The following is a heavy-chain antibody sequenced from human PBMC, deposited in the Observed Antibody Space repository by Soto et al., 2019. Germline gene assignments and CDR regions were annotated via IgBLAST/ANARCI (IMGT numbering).Heavy chain of an antibody. CDR1: GFTFSGSA. V-gene: IGHV3-73*01. CDR2: IRSRANSYAT. J-gene: IGHJ4*02. D-gene: IGHD1-26*01. CDR3: AKAGSHSYFDY. Sequence: PGGSLRLSCAASGFTFSGSAMHWVRQASGKGLEWVGRIRSRANSYATAYAASVKGRFTISRDDSKNTAYLQMNSLRVEDTAVYYCAKAGSHSYFDYWGQGTVVTVSS.